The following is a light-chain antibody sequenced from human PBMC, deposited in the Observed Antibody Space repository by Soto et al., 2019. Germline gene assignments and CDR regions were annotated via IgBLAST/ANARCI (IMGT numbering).Light chain of an antibody. CDR1: QSISSW. J-gene: IGKJ1*01. CDR2: DAS. V-gene: IGKV1-5*01. CDR3: QQYSNWPRT. Sequence: DIQITPFPSTLSASLGDIVTITCLASQSISSWVAWYQQKPGKAPKLLIYDASSLESGVPSRFSGSGSGTEFTLTISSLQSEDFAVYYCQQYSNWPRTFGQGTKVDI.